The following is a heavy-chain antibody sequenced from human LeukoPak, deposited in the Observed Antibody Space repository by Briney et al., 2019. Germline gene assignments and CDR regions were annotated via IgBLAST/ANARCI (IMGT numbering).Heavy chain of an antibody. CDR3: ARDPISYGPSSGYYYMDV. CDR2: TNPSGGST. Sequence: ASVKVSCKASGYTFTSYYMHWVRQAPRQGLEWMGITNPSGGSTSYAQKFQGRVTTTTDTSTSTVYMELSSLRSEDTAVYYCARDPISYGPSSGYYYMDVWGKGTTVTVSS. CDR1: GYTFTSYY. D-gene: IGHD5-18*01. V-gene: IGHV1-46*01. J-gene: IGHJ6*03.